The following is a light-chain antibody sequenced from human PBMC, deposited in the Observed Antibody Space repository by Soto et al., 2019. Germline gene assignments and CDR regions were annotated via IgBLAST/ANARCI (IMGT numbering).Light chain of an antibody. CDR2: SNT. CDR3: AAWDASLGGHV. V-gene: IGLV1-47*02. J-gene: IGLJ1*01. Sequence: QSVLTQPPSASGTPGQRVTISCSGSSSNLGSSYVFWYQQLPGTAPKLLIYSNTQRPSGVPDRLSGSKSGTSASLAISGLRSEDEADYYCAAWDASLGGHVFATGTKVTVL. CDR1: SSNLGSSY.